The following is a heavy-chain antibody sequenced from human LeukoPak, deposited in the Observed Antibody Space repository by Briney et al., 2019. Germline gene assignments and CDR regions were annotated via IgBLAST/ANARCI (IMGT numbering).Heavy chain of an antibody. V-gene: IGHV3-33*08. J-gene: IGHJ4*02. CDR2: IWYNGSNK. Sequence: PGRSLRLSCAASGFTFSSYGMYWVRQAPGKGPEWVAVIWYNGSNKYYADSVKGRFTISRDNSKNTLYLQMNSLRAEDTAVYYCAIEVLSGYSSGWYRGFDYWGQGTLVTVSS. CDR3: AIEVLSGYSSGWYRGFDY. D-gene: IGHD6-19*01. CDR1: GFTFSSYG.